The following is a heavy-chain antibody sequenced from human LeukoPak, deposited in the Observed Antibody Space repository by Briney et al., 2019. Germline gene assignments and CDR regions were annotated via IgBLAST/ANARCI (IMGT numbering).Heavy chain of an antibody. J-gene: IGHJ4*02. CDR1: GFTSSSYA. CDR2: ISGSGGST. V-gene: IGHV3-23*01. D-gene: IGHD3-22*01. CDR3: AKGDSGGYYYRPGYYFDY. Sequence: GGSLRLSCAASGFTSSSYAMSWVRQAPGKGLEWVSAISGSGGSTYYADSVKGRFTISRDNSKNTLYLQMNSLRAEDTAVYYCAKGDSGGYYYRPGYYFDYWGQGTLVTVSS.